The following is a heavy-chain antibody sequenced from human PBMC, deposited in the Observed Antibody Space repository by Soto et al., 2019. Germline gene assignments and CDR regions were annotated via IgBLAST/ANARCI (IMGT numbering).Heavy chain of an antibody. V-gene: IGHV4-34*01. CDR2: INHSGST. CDR3: ARGGYGSGSYYTVFDY. CDR1: GGSFSGYY. Sequence: SETLSLTCAVYGGSFSGYYWSWIRQPPGKGLEWIGEINHSGSTNYNPSLKSRVTISVDTSKNQFSLKLSSVTAADTAVYYCARGGYGSGSYYTVFDYWGQGTLVTVS. J-gene: IGHJ4*02. D-gene: IGHD1-26*01.